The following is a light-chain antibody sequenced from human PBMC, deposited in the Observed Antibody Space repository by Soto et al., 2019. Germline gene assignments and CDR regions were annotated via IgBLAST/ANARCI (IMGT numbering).Light chain of an antibody. Sequence: SYELAQPPSVSVAPGQTARITCGGNNIETKAVHWYQQRPGQAPVLVVYEDRDRPSGIPDRFSGSNSGNTASLIITRVEAGDEADYFCQVWHNDNDLWVFGGGTKVTVL. CDR1: NIETKA. V-gene: IGLV3-21*02. CDR2: EDR. J-gene: IGLJ3*02. CDR3: QVWHNDNDLWV.